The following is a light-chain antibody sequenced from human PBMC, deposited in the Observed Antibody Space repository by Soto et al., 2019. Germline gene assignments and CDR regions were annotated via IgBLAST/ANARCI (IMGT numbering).Light chain of an antibody. CDR1: QSISYW. CDR3: QQYDTYST. CDR2: EAS. Sequence: DIPMTQSPSTLSASVGDSVTITCRASQSISYWLAWYQQKPGKAPNLLMYEASTLKSGVPSRFRGSGSGTEFTLTISSLQPDDFATYYCQQYDTYSTFGQGTKVEVK. J-gene: IGKJ1*01. V-gene: IGKV1-5*03.